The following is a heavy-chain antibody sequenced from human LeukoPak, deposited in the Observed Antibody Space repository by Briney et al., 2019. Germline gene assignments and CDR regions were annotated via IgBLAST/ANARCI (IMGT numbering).Heavy chain of an antibody. D-gene: IGHD6-13*01. CDR1: GFTFSSYA. J-gene: IGHJ4*02. CDR2: ISGSGGST. Sequence: GGSLRLSCAASGFTFSSYAMSWVRQAPGKGLEWVSAISGSGGSTYYADSVKGRFTISRDNAKNSLYLQMNSLRAEDTAVYYCARGQQQLFDYWGQGTLVTVSS. V-gene: IGHV3-23*01. CDR3: ARGQQQLFDY.